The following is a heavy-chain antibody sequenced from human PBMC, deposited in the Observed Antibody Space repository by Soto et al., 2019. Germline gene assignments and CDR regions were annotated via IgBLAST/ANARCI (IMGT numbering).Heavy chain of an antibody. CDR3: ARGETIAAAGTLDFDY. CDR1: GGSFSGYY. Sequence: PSATLSLTCAVYGGSFSGYYWSWIRQPPGKGLEWIGEINHSGSTNYNPSLKSRVTISVDTSKNQFSLKLSSVTAADTAVYYCARGETIAAAGTLDFDYWGQGTLVTVSS. V-gene: IGHV4-34*01. CDR2: INHSGST. J-gene: IGHJ4*02. D-gene: IGHD6-13*01.